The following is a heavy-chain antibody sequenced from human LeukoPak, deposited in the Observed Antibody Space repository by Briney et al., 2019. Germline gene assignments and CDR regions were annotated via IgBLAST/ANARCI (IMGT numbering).Heavy chain of an antibody. D-gene: IGHD4-17*01. CDR1: GFSFSGSV. V-gene: IGHV3-73*01. CDR3: TRRQDGDYWYFDL. J-gene: IGHJ2*01. CDR2: IRSKANSYAT. Sequence: GGSRRLSCAASGFSFSGSVMHWVRQASGKGLEWVGRIRSKANSYATAYAASVKGRFTISRDDSKNTAYLQMNSLKTEDTAVYYCTRRQDGDYWYFDLWGRGTLVTVSS.